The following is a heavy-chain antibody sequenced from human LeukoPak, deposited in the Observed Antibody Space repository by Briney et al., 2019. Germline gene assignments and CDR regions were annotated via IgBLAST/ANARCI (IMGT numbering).Heavy chain of an antibody. CDR2: IRSKAYGGTT. Sequence: PGGSLRLSCTASGFTFGDYAMSWVRQAPGKGLGWGGFIRSKAYGGTTEYAASVKGRFTISRDYSKSIAYLQMNSLKTEDTAVYYCTRDVTWIQLWHIDYWGQGTLVTVSS. V-gene: IGHV3-49*04. J-gene: IGHJ4*02. CDR3: TRDVTWIQLWHIDY. CDR1: GFTFGDYA. D-gene: IGHD5-18*01.